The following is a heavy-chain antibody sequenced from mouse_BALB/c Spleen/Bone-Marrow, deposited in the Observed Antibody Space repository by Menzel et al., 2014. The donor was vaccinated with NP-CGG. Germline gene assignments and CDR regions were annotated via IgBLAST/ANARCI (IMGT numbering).Heavy chain of an antibody. J-gene: IGHJ3*01. V-gene: IGHV3-2*02. CDR1: GYSITRDYA. Sequence: EVQLVESGPGLVKPSQSLSLTCIVTGYSITRDYAWNWIRQFPGNKLEWMGYMSYSGSTTYNPSLESRISITRDTSKNQFFLQLNSVTTEDTATYYCARSSSYDYDVGFAYWGQGTLVTVSA. CDR2: MSYSGST. CDR3: ARSSSYDYDVGFAY. D-gene: IGHD2-4*01.